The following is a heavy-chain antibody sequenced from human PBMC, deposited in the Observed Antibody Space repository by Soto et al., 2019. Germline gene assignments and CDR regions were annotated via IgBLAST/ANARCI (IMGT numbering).Heavy chain of an antibody. D-gene: IGHD6-13*01. CDR2: IYYSGST. CDR3: AREFKRYSSPPGPLEY. Sequence: RSLTCTVSGDSISSGDYYWSWIRQPPGKGLEWIGLIYYSGSTHYNPSLKSRLIISVNTSKNQFSLKLTSATAADTAVYYCAREFKRYSSPPGPLEYWGRGTLVIVSS. CDR1: GDSISSGDYY. J-gene: IGHJ4*02. V-gene: IGHV4-30-4*01.